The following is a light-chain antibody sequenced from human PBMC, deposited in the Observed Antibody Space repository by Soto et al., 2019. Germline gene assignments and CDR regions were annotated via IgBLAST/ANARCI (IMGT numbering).Light chain of an antibody. CDR3: QQCRNWPLT. V-gene: IGKV3-15*01. J-gene: IGKJ4*01. CDR1: QTVYNN. CDR2: DAS. Sequence: EIVMTQSPATLSVPPGEGATLSCKASQTVYNNLAWYQQRPGQPPRLLIYDASTRATGISARFSGSGYGTEFTLTISSLQSEDFEVYFCQQCRNWPLTFGGGTKVEIK.